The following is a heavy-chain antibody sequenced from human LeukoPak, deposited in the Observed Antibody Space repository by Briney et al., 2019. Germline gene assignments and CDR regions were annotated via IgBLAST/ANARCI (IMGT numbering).Heavy chain of an antibody. Sequence: PGGSLRLSCAASGFTFSSYAMSWVRQAPGKGLEWVSAISGSGGSTYYADSVKGRFTISRDNSKNTLYLQMNSLRAEDTAVYFCAKEAGVGSHPDVWGFDYWGQGTLVTVSS. CDR3: AKEAGVGSHPDVWGFDY. V-gene: IGHV3-23*01. D-gene: IGHD7-27*01. CDR2: ISGSGGST. CDR1: GFTFSSYA. J-gene: IGHJ4*02.